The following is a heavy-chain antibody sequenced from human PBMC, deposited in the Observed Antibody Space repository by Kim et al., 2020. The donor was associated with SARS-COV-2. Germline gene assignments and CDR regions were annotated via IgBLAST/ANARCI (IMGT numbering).Heavy chain of an antibody. J-gene: IGHJ5*02. V-gene: IGHV5-51*01. Sequence: GESLKISCKGSGYSFTSYWIGWVRQMPGNGLEWMGIIYPGDSDTRYSPSFQGQVTISADKSISTAYLQWSSLKASDTAMYYCARHKIHYGSGSYYSWFDPWGQGPLVTVSS. CDR3: ARHKIHYGSGSYYSWFDP. D-gene: IGHD3-10*01. CDR2: IYPGDSDT. CDR1: GYSFTSYW.